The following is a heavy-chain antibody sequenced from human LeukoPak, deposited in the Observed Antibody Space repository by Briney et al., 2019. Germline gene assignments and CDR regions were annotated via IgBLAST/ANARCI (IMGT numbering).Heavy chain of an antibody. CDR2: ITSSSTYV. V-gene: IGHV3-21*04. CDR1: EFTFSNYN. Sequence: GGSLRLSCEASEFTFSNYNMNWVRQAPGQRLEWVSSITSSSTYVFYADSVKGRFTISRDNAQNSLYLQMNSLRAEDTAVYYCAREDFTAAGTSNFDYWGQGTLVTVSS. J-gene: IGHJ4*02. D-gene: IGHD6-13*01. CDR3: AREDFTAAGTSNFDY.